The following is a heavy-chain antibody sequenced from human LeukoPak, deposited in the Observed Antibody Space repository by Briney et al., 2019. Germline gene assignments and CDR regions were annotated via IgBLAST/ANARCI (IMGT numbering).Heavy chain of an antibody. CDR1: GYTFSNYG. J-gene: IGHJ4*02. Sequence: ASVKVSCKASGYTFSNYGISWVRQATGRGLEWMGWISGQTGKTKQAQKFQGRITLTTDSATNTAYMELRSLTSDDTAVYYCARDLAFPGSYGSAEFYYDFWGQGALVTVSS. D-gene: IGHD1-26*01. CDR3: ARDLAFPGSYGSAEFYYDF. CDR2: ISGQTGKT. V-gene: IGHV1-18*01.